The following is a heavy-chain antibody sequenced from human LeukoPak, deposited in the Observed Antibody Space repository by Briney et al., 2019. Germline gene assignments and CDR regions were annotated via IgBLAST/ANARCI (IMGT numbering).Heavy chain of an antibody. D-gene: IGHD5-12*01. Sequence: PSETLSLTCAVSGGSISSGGYSWSWIRQPPGKGLEWIGHIYHSGSTYYNPSLKSRVTISVDRSKNQFSLKLSSVTAADTAVYYCAREAGYSGYEVDYWGQGTLVTVSS. CDR1: GGSISSGGYS. J-gene: IGHJ4*02. CDR2: IYHSGST. V-gene: IGHV4-30-2*01. CDR3: AREAGYSGYEVDY.